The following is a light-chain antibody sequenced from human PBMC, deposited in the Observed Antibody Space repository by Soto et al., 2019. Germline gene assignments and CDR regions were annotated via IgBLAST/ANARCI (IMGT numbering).Light chain of an antibody. Sequence: DIVMTQFPLSLPVTPGEPASISCRSSQSLLHSNGYNYLDWYLQKPGQSPQLLIYLGSNRASGVPDRFSGSGSGTDFTLKISRVEAEDVGVYYCMQPLQSWTFG. CDR1: QSLLHSNGYNY. CDR3: MQPLQSWT. J-gene: IGKJ1*01. V-gene: IGKV2-28*01. CDR2: LGS.